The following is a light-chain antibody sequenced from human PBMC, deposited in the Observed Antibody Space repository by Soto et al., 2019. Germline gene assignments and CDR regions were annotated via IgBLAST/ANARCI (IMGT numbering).Light chain of an antibody. J-gene: IGLJ1*01. CDR1: SSDVGAYNY. V-gene: IGLV2-14*01. CDR3: SSYASSSTQV. Sequence: QSALTQPASVSGSPGQSITISCTGTSSDVGAYNYVSWYQQHPGKAPKLIIYEVSNRPSGVSNRFSGSKSGYTASLTISGLQAEDEADYYCSSYASSSTQVFGTGTKLTVL. CDR2: EVS.